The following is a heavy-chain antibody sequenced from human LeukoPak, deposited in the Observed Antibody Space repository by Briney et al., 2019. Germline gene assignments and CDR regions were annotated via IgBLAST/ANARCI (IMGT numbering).Heavy chain of an antibody. CDR2: TYINGPT. Sequence: GGSLRLSCAASGFTISSNYMTWIRQAPGKGLEWVSVTYINGPTYYADSVKGRFTISRDNSKNTLFLQMNSLRAEDTAVYYCASGWFDPWGQGTLVTVSS. CDR3: ASGWFDP. V-gene: IGHV3-66*01. CDR1: GFTISSNY. J-gene: IGHJ5*02.